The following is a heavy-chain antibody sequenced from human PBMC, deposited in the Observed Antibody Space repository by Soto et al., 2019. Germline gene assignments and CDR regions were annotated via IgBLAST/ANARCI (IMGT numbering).Heavy chain of an antibody. CDR1: GGSISSYY. J-gene: IGHJ4*02. V-gene: IGHV4-59*01. CDR3: ARSPSTDPGGDYADFDY. CDR2: IYYSGST. D-gene: IGHD4-17*01. Sequence: PSETLSLTCTVSGGSISSYYWSWIRQPPGKGLEWIGYIYYSGSTNYNPSLKSRVTISVDTSKNQFSLKLSSVTAADTAVYYCARSPSTDPGGDYADFDYWGQGTLVTVSS.